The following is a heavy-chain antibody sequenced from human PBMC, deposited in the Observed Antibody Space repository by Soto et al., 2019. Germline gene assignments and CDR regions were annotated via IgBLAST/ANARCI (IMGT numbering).Heavy chain of an antibody. J-gene: IGHJ4*02. Sequence: EVQLLESGGGLVQPGGSLRLSCAASGFTFSSYAMSWVRQAPVKGLERVSTISYSGASTYYADSVKGRFTISRDNSKNTLYLQMTILRAEDTAVYYCATYTPTTAMVLYFDYWGQGTLVTVSS. CDR2: ISYSGAST. CDR3: ATYTPTTAMVLYFDY. CDR1: GFTFSSYA. V-gene: IGHV3-23*01. D-gene: IGHD5-18*01.